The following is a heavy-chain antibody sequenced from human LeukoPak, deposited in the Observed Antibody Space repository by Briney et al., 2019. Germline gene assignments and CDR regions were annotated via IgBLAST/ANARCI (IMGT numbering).Heavy chain of an antibody. CDR2: INPNSGGT. D-gene: IGHD3-16*02. V-gene: IGHV1-2*02. J-gene: IGHJ4*02. Sequence: SXXVSCKASGYTFTGYYMHWVRQAPGQGLEWMGWINPNSGGTNYAQKFQGRVTMTRDTSISTAYMELSRLRSDDTAVYYCARAPHDYVWGSYPSYWGQGTLVTVSS. CDR1: GYTFTGYY. CDR3: ARAPHDYVWGSYPSY.